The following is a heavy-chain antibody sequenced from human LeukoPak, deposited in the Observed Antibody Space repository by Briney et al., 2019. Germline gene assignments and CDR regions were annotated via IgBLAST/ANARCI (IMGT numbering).Heavy chain of an antibody. Sequence: GGSLRLSCAASGFTFSSYGMHWVRQAPGKGLEWVAFIRYDGSNKYYADSVKGRFTISRDNSKNTLYLQMNSLRSDDTAVYYCARDGRGYSYGPKNWFDPWGQGTLVTVSS. CDR3: ARDGRGYSYGPKNWFDP. V-gene: IGHV3-30*02. CDR2: IRYDGSNK. J-gene: IGHJ5*02. D-gene: IGHD5-18*01. CDR1: GFTFSSYG.